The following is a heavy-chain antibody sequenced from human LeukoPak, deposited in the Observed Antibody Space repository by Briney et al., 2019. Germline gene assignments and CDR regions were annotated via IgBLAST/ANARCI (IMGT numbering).Heavy chain of an antibody. CDR1: GFTFSSYA. CDR3: AKHSGYGETYYDFWGGYSRRTHFDY. CDR2: ISGSGGST. D-gene: IGHD3-3*01. J-gene: IGHJ4*02. Sequence: PGGSLRLSCAASGFTFSSYAMSWVRQAPGKGLEWVSAISGSGGSTYYADSVKGRFTISRDNSKNTLYLQMNSLRAEDTAVYYCAKHSGYGETYYDFWGGYSRRTHFDYWGQGTLVTVSS. V-gene: IGHV3-23*01.